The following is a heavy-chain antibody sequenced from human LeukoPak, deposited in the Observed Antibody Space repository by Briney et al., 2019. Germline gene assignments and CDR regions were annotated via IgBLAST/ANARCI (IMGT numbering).Heavy chain of an antibody. J-gene: IGHJ3*02. CDR1: GYSLTSYG. CDR2: ISSYNGNT. D-gene: IGHD3-9*01. CDR3: ARGLERYFDSAFYI. Sequence: GASVKVSCKTSGYSLTSYGINWVRQAPGQGLEWMGWISSYNGNTNYAQKLQGRVTMTTDTSTSTAYMELRSLRSDDTAVYYCARGLERYFDSAFYIWGQGTMVTVSS. V-gene: IGHV1-18*01.